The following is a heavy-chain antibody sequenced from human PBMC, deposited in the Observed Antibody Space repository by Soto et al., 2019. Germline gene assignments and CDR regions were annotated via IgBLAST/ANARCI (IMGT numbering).Heavy chain of an antibody. CDR1: GYSFSTYW. Sequence: GESLKISCTGSGYSFSTYWIAWGRQLPGKGLGWMGIIYPGDSDTRYIPSFQGQVTISADTSTKTAYLQWSSLKASDTAIYYCARLPQFLWCGALTHHAYYFNYWGPGTLVTVSS. CDR3: ARLPQFLWCGALTHHAYYFNY. J-gene: IGHJ4*02. CDR2: IYPGDSDT. V-gene: IGHV5-51*01. D-gene: IGHD3-10*01.